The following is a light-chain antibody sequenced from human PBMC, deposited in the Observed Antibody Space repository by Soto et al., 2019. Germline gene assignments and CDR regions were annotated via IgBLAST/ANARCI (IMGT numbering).Light chain of an antibody. V-gene: IGKV3-15*01. Sequence: EIVMTQSPATLSVSPRERATLSCRASHRISSNLAWYQQKPGQAPRLLIYGASTRATGIPERFSGSGSGTEFTLTISSLQSEAFAVYYCQQYNNWPPAYTFGQGTKVDIK. CDR2: GAS. CDR1: HRISSN. J-gene: IGKJ2*01. CDR3: QQYNNWPPAYT.